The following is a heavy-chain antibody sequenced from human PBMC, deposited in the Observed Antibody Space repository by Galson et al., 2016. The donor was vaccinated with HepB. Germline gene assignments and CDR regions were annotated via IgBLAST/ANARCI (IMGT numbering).Heavy chain of an antibody. J-gene: IGHJ4*02. CDR1: GFTFSSYA. CDR3: ARDRPHLWFGKLFYDSG. V-gene: IGHV3-30*04. CDR2: TSYDGSNK. Sequence: SLRLSCAASGFTFSSYAMHWVRQAPGKGLEWVAVTSYDGSNKYYADSVKGRFTISRDNSKNTLYLQMNSLRAEDTAVYYCARDRPHLWFGKLFYDSGWGQGTLVTVSS. D-gene: IGHD3-10*01.